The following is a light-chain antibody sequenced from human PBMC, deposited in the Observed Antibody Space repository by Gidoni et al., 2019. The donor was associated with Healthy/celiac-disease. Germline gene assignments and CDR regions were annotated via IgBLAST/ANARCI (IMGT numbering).Light chain of an antibody. Sequence: EIVLTQSPATLSLSPGESATLSCRASQSVSSYLAWYQQKPGQAPRLLIYDASNRATGIPARFSGSGSGTDFTLTISSLEPEGFAVYYCQQRSNWPPTFGGGTKVEIK. CDR1: QSVSSY. J-gene: IGKJ4*01. CDR2: DAS. V-gene: IGKV3-11*01. CDR3: QQRSNWPPT.